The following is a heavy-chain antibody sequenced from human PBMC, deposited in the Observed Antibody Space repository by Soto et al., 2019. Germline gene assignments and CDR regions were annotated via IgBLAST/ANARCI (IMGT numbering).Heavy chain of an antibody. Sequence: SETLSLTCTVSGGSISSYYWSWIRQPPGKGLEWIGYIYYSGSTNYNPSLKSRVTISVDTSKNQFSLKLSSVTAADTAVYYCAGAPNWAYFDLWGLGILVTFSS. J-gene: IGHJ4*02. D-gene: IGHD7-27*01. CDR3: AGAPNWAYFDL. CDR1: GGSISSYY. V-gene: IGHV4-59*01. CDR2: IYYSGST.